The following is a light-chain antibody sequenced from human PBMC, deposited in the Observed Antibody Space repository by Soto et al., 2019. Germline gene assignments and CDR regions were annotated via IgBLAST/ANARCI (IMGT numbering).Light chain of an antibody. CDR2: DTY. Sequence: DILLTQSPATPSYPPGQRHTLSCDASQIVSSYLAWYQQKPGQAHRLIIYDTYNRATGITARFSGSGSGTDFTLTISSLEPEDFAVYYCKKRLSWHLNFGGGNKVDLK. CDR3: KKRLSWHLN. CDR1: QIVSSY. J-gene: IGKJ4*01. V-gene: IGKV3-11*01.